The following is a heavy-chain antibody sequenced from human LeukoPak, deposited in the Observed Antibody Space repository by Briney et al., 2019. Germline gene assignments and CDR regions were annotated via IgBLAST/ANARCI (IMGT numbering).Heavy chain of an antibody. D-gene: IGHD5-18*01. Sequence: GASVKVSCKASGYTFTGYYMHWVRLAPGQGLEWMGWINPNSGGTNYAQKFQGRVTMTRDTSISTAYLQWSSLKASDTAMYYCARQSDMVTDYWGQGTLVTVSS. CDR3: ARQSDMVTDY. V-gene: IGHV1-2*02. CDR1: GYTFTGYY. CDR2: INPNSGGT. J-gene: IGHJ4*02.